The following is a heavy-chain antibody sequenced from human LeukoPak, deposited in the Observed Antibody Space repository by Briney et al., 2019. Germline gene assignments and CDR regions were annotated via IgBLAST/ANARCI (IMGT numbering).Heavy chain of an antibody. CDR1: GYTLTELS. D-gene: IGHD1-26*01. J-gene: IGHJ5*02. V-gene: IGHV1-24*01. Sequence: GASVKVSYKVSGYTLTELSMHWVRQAPGKGLEWMGGFDPEDGETIYAQKFQGRVTVTEDTSTDTAYMELSSLRSEDTAVYYCAAGTYSGSYLILDPWGQGTLVTVSS. CDR3: AAGTYSGSYLILDP. CDR2: FDPEDGET.